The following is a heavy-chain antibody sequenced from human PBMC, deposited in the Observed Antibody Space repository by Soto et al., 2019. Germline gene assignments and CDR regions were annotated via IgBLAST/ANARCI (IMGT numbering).Heavy chain of an antibody. V-gene: IGHV3-23*01. J-gene: IGHJ3*02. Sequence: EVQLLESGGGLVQPGGSLRLSCAASGFTFSSYATNWVRQDPGKGMEWVSAISGSGGSTYYADSVKGRFTISRYSSKNTLYLQMNSLGAEATAVYYCAKVNSLSPAVVLDIWGQGTMVTVSS. D-gene: IGHD1-7*01. CDR3: AKVNSLSPAVVLDI. CDR1: GFTFSSYA. CDR2: ISGSGGST.